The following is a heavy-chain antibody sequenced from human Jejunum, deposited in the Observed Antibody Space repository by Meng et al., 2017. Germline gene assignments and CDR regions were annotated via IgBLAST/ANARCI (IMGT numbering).Heavy chain of an antibody. D-gene: IGHD5-18*01. J-gene: IGHJ5*02. V-gene: IGHV3-48*03. CDR3: ARDVHGYGYLDR. Sequence: GESLKISCAASGFTFSSYEMNWVRQAPGKGLEWVSHISSSGSDIYHADSVKGRFTISRDNAKNSLYLEMNSLRVEDTAVYYCARDVHGYGYLDRWGQGTVVTVSS. CDR1: GFTFSSYE. CDR2: ISSSGSDI.